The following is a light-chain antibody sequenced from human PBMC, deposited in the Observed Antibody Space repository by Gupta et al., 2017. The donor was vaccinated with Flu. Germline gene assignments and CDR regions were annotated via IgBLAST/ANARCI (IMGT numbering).Light chain of an antibody. Sequence: EIELTQSPSSLSASAGEGVNITCRASQGINHWLAWYQQKPGEAPKLLIYAASTLQTGVPSRCSGSGSGADFTLTISSLRPEEFGTYYCQQANTFPYSFGQGTKLEIK. J-gene: IGKJ2*03. CDR1: QGINHW. V-gene: IGKV1-12*01. CDR3: QQANTFPYS. CDR2: AAS.